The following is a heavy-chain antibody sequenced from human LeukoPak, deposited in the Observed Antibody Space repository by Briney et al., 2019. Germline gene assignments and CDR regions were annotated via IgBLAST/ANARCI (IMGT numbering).Heavy chain of an antibody. D-gene: IGHD5-18*01. Sequence: PETLSLTCAVYGGSFSGYYWSWIRQPPGKGLEWIGEINHSGSTNYNPSLKSRVTISVDTSKNQFSLKLSSVTAADTAVYYCATVAMTSDPSHNWFDPWGQGTLVTVSS. CDR1: GGSFSGYY. CDR3: ATVAMTSDPSHNWFDP. J-gene: IGHJ5*02. V-gene: IGHV4-34*01. CDR2: INHSGST.